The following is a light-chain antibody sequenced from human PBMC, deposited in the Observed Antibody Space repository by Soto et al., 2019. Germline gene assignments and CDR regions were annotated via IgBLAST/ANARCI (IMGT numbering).Light chain of an antibody. J-gene: IGKJ5*01. Sequence: EIVLTQSPGTLSLSPGERATLSCRASQSVSSSYLAWYQQKPGQAPRLLIYGASSRATGIPDRFSGSGSGTDFTLTISRLEPEDFAVYYCQQYGSSRPLTFGQGTRLE. CDR1: QSVSSSY. CDR2: GAS. CDR3: QQYGSSRPLT. V-gene: IGKV3-20*01.